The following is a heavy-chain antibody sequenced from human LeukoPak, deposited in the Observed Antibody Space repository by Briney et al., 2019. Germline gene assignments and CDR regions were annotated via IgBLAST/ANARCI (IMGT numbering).Heavy chain of an antibody. CDR3: ARVLHQDYYGSGPFDY. CDR2: ISSSSSYI. J-gene: IGHJ4*02. D-gene: IGHD3-10*01. CDR1: GFTFSSYS. V-gene: IGHV3-21*01. Sequence: GGSLRLSCAAPGFTFSSYSMNWVRQAPGKGLEWVSSISSSSSYIYYADSVKGRFTISRDNAKNSLYLQMNSLRAEDTAVYYCARVLHQDYYGSGPFDYWGQGTLVTVSS.